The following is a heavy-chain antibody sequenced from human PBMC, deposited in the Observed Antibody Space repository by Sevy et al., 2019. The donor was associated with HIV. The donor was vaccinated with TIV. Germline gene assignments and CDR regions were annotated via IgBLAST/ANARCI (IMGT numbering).Heavy chain of an antibody. Sequence: ASVKVSCKVSGYTLTELSMHWVRQAPGKGLEWMGGFDPEDGETIYAQKFQGRVTMTEDTSTDTAYMELSSLRSEDTAVYYCETWGGYCSSTSCYIYYYYGMDVWGQGTTVTVSS. J-gene: IGHJ6*02. CDR1: GYTLTELS. CDR2: FDPEDGET. V-gene: IGHV1-24*01. CDR3: ETWGGYCSSTSCYIYYYYGMDV. D-gene: IGHD2-2*02.